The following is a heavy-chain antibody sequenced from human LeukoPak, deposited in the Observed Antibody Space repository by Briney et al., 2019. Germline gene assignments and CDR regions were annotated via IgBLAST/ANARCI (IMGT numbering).Heavy chain of an antibody. V-gene: IGHV4-39*01. J-gene: IGHJ6*02. CDR2: IYYSGST. CDR3: AITLPYDFWSGYFWKFSMDV. D-gene: IGHD3-3*01. Sequence: SETLSLTCTVSGGSISSSSYYWGWIRQPPGKGLEWIGSIYYSGSTYYNPSLKSRVTISVDTSKNQFSLKLNSVTAADTAVYYCAITLPYDFWSGYFWKFSMDVWGQGTTVTVSS. CDR1: GGSISSSSYY.